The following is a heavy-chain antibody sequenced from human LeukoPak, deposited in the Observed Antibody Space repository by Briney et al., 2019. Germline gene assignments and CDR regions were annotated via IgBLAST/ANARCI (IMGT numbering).Heavy chain of an antibody. CDR1: GGSISSYY. D-gene: IGHD3-16*01. CDR3: ASKGLKSWFDL. Sequence: SETLSLTCTVSGGSISSYYWSWIRQPPGKGLEWIGYIYYSGSTNYNPSLKSRVTISVDTSKNQFSLKLSSVTAADTAVYYCASKGLKSWFDLWGQGTLVTVSS. CDR2: IYYSGST. J-gene: IGHJ5*02. V-gene: IGHV4-59*01.